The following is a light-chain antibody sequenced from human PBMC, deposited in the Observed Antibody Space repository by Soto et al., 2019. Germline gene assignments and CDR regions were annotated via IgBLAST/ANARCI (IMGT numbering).Light chain of an antibody. V-gene: IGKV1-27*01. CDR1: QGISNY. Sequence: DIQMTQSPSSLSASVGDRVTITCRASQGISNYLAWYQQRPGEVPNLLIYATSTLPSGVPSRFSGSGSGTDFTLTISSLKPEDVATYYCRNYYTAPEAFGQGTKVEIK. CDR3: RNYYTAPEA. J-gene: IGKJ1*01. CDR2: ATS.